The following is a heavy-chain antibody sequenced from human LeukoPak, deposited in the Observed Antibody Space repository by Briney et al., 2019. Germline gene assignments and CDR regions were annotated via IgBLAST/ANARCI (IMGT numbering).Heavy chain of an antibody. Sequence: GGSLRLSCAASGFTFSSYWMSWVRQAPGKRLEWVANIKQDGSEKYYVDSVKGRFTISRDNAKNSLYLQMNSLRAEDTAVYYCARAVRAARPISWFDPWGQGTLVTVSS. V-gene: IGHV3-7*01. CDR3: ARAVRAARPISWFDP. J-gene: IGHJ5*02. CDR2: IKQDGSEK. D-gene: IGHD6-6*01. CDR1: GFTFSSYW.